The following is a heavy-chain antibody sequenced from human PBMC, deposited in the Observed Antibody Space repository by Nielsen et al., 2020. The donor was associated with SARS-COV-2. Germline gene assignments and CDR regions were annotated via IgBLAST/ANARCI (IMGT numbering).Heavy chain of an antibody. Sequence: SETLSLTCAVSGDSITSPNFWSWVRQPPGKGLEWIGEIYHSGSTNYNPSLKSRITISVDKSKNQFSLNLSSVTAADTAVYYCARVSDFWSGYTGYYYYMDVWGKGTTVTVSS. D-gene: IGHD3-3*01. J-gene: IGHJ6*03. CDR3: ARVSDFWSGYTGYYYYMDV. V-gene: IGHV4-4*02. CDR1: GDSITSPNF. CDR2: IYHSGST.